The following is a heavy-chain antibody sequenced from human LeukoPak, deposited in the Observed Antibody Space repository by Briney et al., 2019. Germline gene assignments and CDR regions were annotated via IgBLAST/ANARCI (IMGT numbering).Heavy chain of an antibody. J-gene: IGHJ6*02. Sequence: PGGSLRLSCAASGFTFSSYAMHWVRQAPGKGLEWVAVISYDGSNKYYADSVKGRFTISRDNSKNTLYLQMNSLRAEDTAVYYCARELWFGEHKEYGMDVWGQGTTVTVSS. CDR1: GFTFSSYA. CDR2: ISYDGSNK. V-gene: IGHV3-30*04. D-gene: IGHD3-10*01. CDR3: ARELWFGEHKEYGMDV.